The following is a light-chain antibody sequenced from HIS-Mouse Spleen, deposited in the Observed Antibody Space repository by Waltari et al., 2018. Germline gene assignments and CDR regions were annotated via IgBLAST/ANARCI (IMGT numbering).Light chain of an antibody. V-gene: IGKV1-5*03. CDR1: KSISSW. CDR2: KAS. Sequence: DIQMTQSPSTLSASVGDRVTITCRASKSISSWLAWYQQKPGKAPKLLIYKASSLESGVPSRFRGSGSGPEFTLTISSLQPDDFATYYCQQYNSYGVTFGPGTKVDIK. CDR3: QQYNSYGVT. J-gene: IGKJ3*01.